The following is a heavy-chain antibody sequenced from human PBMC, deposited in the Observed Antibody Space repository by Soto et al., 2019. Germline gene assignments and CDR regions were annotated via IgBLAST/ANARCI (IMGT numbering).Heavy chain of an antibody. CDR2: ISAYNGNT. Sequence: QVQLVQSGAEVKKPGASVKVSCKASGYTFTSYGISWVRQAPGQGLEWMGWISAYNGNTKYAQKLQGRITMTTDTSTSTAYMELRSLRSDDTALYYCARGGDFGYYDYVWGNYRYAYFDYWGQGTVVTISS. CDR1: GYTFTSYG. V-gene: IGHV1-18*01. D-gene: IGHD3-16*02. CDR3: ARGGDFGYYDYVWGNYRYAYFDY. J-gene: IGHJ4*02.